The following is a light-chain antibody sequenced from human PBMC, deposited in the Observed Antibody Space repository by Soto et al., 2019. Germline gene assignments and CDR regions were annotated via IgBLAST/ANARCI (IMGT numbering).Light chain of an antibody. CDR1: QSVSSK. V-gene: IGKV3-15*01. CDR2: GVS. Sequence: EIVMTQSPATLSVSPGERATLSCRASQSVSSKLAWFQQKPGQAPSLLIYGVSTRATGVPVRFSGSGTGTEFTLTINSLQSEEFEVYYCQQYNNWPQTFGQGTKVDIK. CDR3: QQYNNWPQT. J-gene: IGKJ2*01.